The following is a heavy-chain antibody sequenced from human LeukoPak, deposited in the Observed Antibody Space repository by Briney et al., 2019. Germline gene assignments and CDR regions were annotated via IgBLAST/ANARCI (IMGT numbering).Heavy chain of an antibody. CDR3: ARETSEYSSSASY. Sequence: PGGSLRLSCAASGFTFSSYSMNWVRQAPGKGLEWVSYISSSSSTIYYADSVKGRFTISRDNAKNSLYLQMNSLRAEDTAVYYCARETSEYSSSASYWGQGTLVTVSP. CDR1: GFTFSSYS. V-gene: IGHV3-48*01. J-gene: IGHJ4*02. D-gene: IGHD6-6*01. CDR2: ISSSSSTI.